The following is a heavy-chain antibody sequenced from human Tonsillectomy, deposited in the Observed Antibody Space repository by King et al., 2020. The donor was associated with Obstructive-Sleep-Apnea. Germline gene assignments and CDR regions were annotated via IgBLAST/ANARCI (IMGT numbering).Heavy chain of an antibody. CDR2: INHSGST. V-gene: IGHV4-34*01. CDR1: GGSFSGYY. D-gene: IGHD3-3*01. Sequence: VQLQQWGAGLLKPSETLSLTCAVYGGSFSGYYWSWIRQPPGKGLEWIGEINHSGSTNYNPSLKSRVTISVDTSKNQFSLKLSSLTAADTAVYYCARLHLYYDFWSGYYNPHHYFDYWGQGTLVTVSS. CDR3: ARLHLYYDFWSGYYNPHHYFDY. J-gene: IGHJ4*02.